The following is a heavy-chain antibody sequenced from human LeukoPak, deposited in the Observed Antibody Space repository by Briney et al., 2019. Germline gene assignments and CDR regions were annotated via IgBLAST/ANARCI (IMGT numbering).Heavy chain of an antibody. CDR3: ASSYSSTQKGIYYFDY. V-gene: IGHV1-8*02. CDR2: MNPNSGNT. J-gene: IGHJ4*02. CDR1: GYTFTSYY. Sequence: ASVKVSCKASGYTFTSYYMHWVRQATGQGLEWMGWMNPNSGNTGYAQKFQGRVTMTRNTSISTAYMELSSLRSEDTAVYYCASSYSSTQKGIYYFDYWGQGTLVTVSS. D-gene: IGHD6-13*01.